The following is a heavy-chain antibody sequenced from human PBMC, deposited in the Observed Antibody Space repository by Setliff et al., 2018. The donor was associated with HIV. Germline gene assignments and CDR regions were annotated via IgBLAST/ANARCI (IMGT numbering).Heavy chain of an antibody. CDR3: ARSYCGGGLCFRGLDL. CDR2: AGSADYGGNA. J-gene: IGHJ6*02. CDR1: GGSISNSNYF. Sequence: TSETLSLTCTVSGGSISNSNYFWDWLRQPPGKGLEWIGSAGSADYGGNAYYNPSLKSRVTISVETSKNQFSLKLTSVTAADTAVYYCARSYCGGGLCFRGLDLWGQGTTVTVSS. V-gene: IGHV4-39*07. D-gene: IGHD2-21*01.